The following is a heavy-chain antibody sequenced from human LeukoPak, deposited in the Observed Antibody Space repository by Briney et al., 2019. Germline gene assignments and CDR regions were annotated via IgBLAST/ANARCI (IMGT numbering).Heavy chain of an antibody. Sequence: SETLSLTCAVYGGSFSGYYWSWIRQPPGKGLEWIGEINHSGSTNYNPSLKSRVTISVDTSKNQFSLKLSSVTAADTAVYYCARVNYDFWSGYYGDYGMDVWGQGTTVTVSS. CDR1: GGSFSGYY. CDR3: ARVNYDFWSGYYGDYGMDV. J-gene: IGHJ6*02. CDR2: INHSGST. D-gene: IGHD3-3*01. V-gene: IGHV4-34*01.